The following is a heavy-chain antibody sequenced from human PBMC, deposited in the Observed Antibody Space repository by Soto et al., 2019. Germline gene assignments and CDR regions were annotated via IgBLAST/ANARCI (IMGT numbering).Heavy chain of an antibody. CDR2: ISAHNGNT. Sequence: QVHLVQSGAEVKKPGASVKVSCKGSGYAFTTYGITWVRQAPGQGLEWMGWISAHNGNTNYAQKRQGRVTVTRETSTSTAYRELRSLRSDATAVYYCARGRYGDYWGQGALVTVSS. J-gene: IGHJ4*02. CDR1: GYAFTTYG. V-gene: IGHV1-18*01. CDR3: ARGRYGDY. D-gene: IGHD1-1*01.